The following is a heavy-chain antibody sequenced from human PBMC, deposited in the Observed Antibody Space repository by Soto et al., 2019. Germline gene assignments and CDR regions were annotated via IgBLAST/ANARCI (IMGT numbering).Heavy chain of an antibody. CDR3: ARDPGFGFGYSYAFAMDV. Sequence: GASVKVSCKASVYTFSNYGISWVRQGPGQGLEWMGWISGYNGNTHYEEKVQDRIKMTTDTSTSTTYLELRSLRSDDTAVYFCARDPGFGFGYSYAFAMDVWGQGTTVTVSS. CDR1: VYTFSNYG. CDR2: ISGYNGNT. V-gene: IGHV1-18*01. D-gene: IGHD5-18*01. J-gene: IGHJ6*02.